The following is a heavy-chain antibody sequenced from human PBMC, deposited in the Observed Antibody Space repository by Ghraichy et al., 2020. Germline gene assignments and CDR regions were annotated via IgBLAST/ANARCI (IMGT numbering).Heavy chain of an antibody. CDR1: GGSISSDH. CDR3: ARGRSEGWGNWFGP. CDR2: IYTSGST. V-gene: IGHV4-4*07. Sequence: SETLSLTCTVSGGSISSDHWSWIRQPAGKRLEWIGRIYTSGSTDYNPSLRSRVTMSVDTSKDQFSLSLSSVTAADTAVYYCARGRSEGWGNWFGPWGQGTLVTVSS. D-gene: IGHD3-10*01. J-gene: IGHJ5*02.